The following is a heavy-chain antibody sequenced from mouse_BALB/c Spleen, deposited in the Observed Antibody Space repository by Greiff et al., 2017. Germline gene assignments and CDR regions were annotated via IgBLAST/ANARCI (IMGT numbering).Heavy chain of an antibody. Sequence: EVQRVESGGGLVKPGGSLKLSCAASGFAFSSYDMSWVRQTPEKRLEWVAYISSGGGSTYYPDTVKGRFTISRDNAKNTLYLQMSSLKSEDTAMYYCARQEGLRQYFDVWGAGTTVTVSS. J-gene: IGHJ1*01. CDR3: ARQEGLRQYFDV. CDR2: ISSGGGST. D-gene: IGHD2-4*01. CDR1: GFAFSSYD. V-gene: IGHV5-12-1*01.